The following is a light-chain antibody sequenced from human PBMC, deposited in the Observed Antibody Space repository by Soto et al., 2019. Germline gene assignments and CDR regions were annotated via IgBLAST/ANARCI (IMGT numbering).Light chain of an antibody. V-gene: IGKV2-30*02. CDR1: QSLVHSDGNTY. CDR2: RVS. CDR3: QQYNTYSSLT. Sequence: DAVLIQSPVYLPVTLGQPASISCSSSQSLVHSDGNTYLNWFQQRPGQSPRRLLYRVSNRDSGVPDKFSGSGSGTNFTLKISWVEAEDLATYYCQQYNTYSSLTVGGGTKVDIK. J-gene: IGKJ4*01.